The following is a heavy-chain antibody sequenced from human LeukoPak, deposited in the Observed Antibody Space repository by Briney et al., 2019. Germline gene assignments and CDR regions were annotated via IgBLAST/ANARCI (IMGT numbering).Heavy chain of an antibody. CDR3: ARVLNPRFRTDV. CDR2: INHSGST. CDR1: GGSFSGYY. J-gene: IGHJ6*02. V-gene: IGHV4-34*01. Sequence: SETLSLTCAVYGGSFSGYYWSWIRQPPGKGLEWIGEINHSGSTNYNPSLKSRVTISVDTSKNQFSLKLSSVTAADTAVYYCARVLNPRFRTDVWGQGTTVTVSS.